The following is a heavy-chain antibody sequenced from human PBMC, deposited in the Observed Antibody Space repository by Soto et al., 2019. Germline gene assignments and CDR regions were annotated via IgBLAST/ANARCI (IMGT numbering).Heavy chain of an antibody. CDR1: RFTFSTYE. CDR3: VRYCSTTLCNGVATRTFDY. J-gene: IGHJ4*02. V-gene: IGHV3-48*03. CDR2: ISSSGSTV. D-gene: IGHD2-2*01. Sequence: PWWSLRLSCSASRFTFSTYEMHWFRQAPGKGLEWVSYISSSGSTVYYADSVRGRFTISRDNTRNSLYLQMNSLRDEDTALYYCVRYCSTTLCNGVATRTFDYWGQGTLVTVSS.